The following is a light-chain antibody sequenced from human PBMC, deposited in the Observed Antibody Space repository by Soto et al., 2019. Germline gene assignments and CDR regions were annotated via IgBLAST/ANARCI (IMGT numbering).Light chain of an antibody. CDR2: DAS. Sequence: EIVLTQSPATLSLSPGERATLSCRASQSVSSYLAWYQQKPGQAPRLLIYDASSRATGIPARFSGSGSGTDFPLTISSLEPEVFAVYYCQQRSTPLTFGGGTKVEIK. CDR3: QQRSTPLT. CDR1: QSVSSY. V-gene: IGKV3-11*01. J-gene: IGKJ4*01.